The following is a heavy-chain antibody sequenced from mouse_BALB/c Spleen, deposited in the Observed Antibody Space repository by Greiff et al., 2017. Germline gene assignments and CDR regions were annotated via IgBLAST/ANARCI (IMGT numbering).Heavy chain of an antibody. J-gene: IGHJ3*01. Sequence: EVKLMESGGGLVQPGGSRKLSCAASGFTFSSFGMHWVRQAPEKGLEWVAYISSGGSYTYYPDSVKGRFTISRDNAKNTLYLQMSSLKSEDTAMYYCADGTFAYWGQGTLVTVSA. CDR3: ADGTFAY. V-gene: IGHV5-6*03. D-gene: IGHD3-3*01. CDR1: GFTFSSFG. CDR2: ISSGGSYT.